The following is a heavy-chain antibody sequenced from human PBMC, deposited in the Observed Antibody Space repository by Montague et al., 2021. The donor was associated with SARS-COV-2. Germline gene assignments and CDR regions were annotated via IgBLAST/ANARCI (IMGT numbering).Heavy chain of an antibody. CDR1: GGSISSGSYY. CDR2: VHASGIT. CDR3: IRGLASVDS. Sequence: TLSLTCTVSGGSISSGSYYWSWIRQPAGKGLEWIGRVHASGITNYNPSLKSRVTISLDTSKNQFSMRLSSVTAADTALCYCIRGLASVDSWGQGTLVTVSS. V-gene: IGHV4-61*02. J-gene: IGHJ5*01.